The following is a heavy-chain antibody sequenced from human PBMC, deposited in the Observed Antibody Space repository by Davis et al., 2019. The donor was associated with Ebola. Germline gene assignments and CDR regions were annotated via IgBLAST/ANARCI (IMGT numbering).Heavy chain of an antibody. D-gene: IGHD2-15*01. V-gene: IGHV1-2*02. CDR3: ARAVPATQNLDY. Sequence: ASVKVSCKTSGYTFTAYYMHWVRRAPGQGLEWMGWINPNSGGTNNAQKFQGRVTMTRDTSISTAYMELNSLRSDDTAVYYCARAVPATQNLDYWGQGTLVTVSS. CDR2: INPNSGGT. J-gene: IGHJ4*02. CDR1: GYTFTAYY.